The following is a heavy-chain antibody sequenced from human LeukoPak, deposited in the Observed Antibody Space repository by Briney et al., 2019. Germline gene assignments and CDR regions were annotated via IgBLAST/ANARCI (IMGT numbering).Heavy chain of an antibody. Sequence: ASVKVSCKASGYTFTSYGISGVRQAPGQGLEGMGWISAYNGNKNYAQKLQGRVTMTTDTSTSTAYMELRSLRFDDTAVYYCARGCAGGSCYFNDYWGQGTLVTVSS. V-gene: IGHV1-18*01. CDR2: ISAYNGNK. D-gene: IGHD2-15*01. CDR3: ARGCAGGSCYFNDY. J-gene: IGHJ4*02. CDR1: GYTFTSYG.